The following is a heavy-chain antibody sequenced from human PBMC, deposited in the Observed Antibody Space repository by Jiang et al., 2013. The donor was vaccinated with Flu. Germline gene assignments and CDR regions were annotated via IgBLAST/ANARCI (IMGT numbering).Heavy chain of an antibody. V-gene: IGHV3-23*01. CDR2: ISGSGGST. Sequence: VQLLESGGGLVQPRGSLRLSCAASGFTFSSYAMSWVRQAPGKGLEWVSAISGSGGSTYYADSVKGRFTISRDNSKNTLYLQMNSLRAEDTAVYYCAKRFRGRFLEWFGAFDIWGQGTMVTVSS. CDR1: GFTFSSYA. D-gene: IGHD3-3*01. CDR3: AKRFRGRFLEWFGAFDI. J-gene: IGHJ3*02.